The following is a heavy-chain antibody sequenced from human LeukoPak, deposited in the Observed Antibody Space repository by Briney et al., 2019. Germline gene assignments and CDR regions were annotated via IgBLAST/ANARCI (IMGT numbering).Heavy chain of an antibody. Sequence: GASVKVSCKASGGTFSSYAISWVRHAPGQGLEWMGGIIPIFGTANYAQKFQGRVTITTDESTSTAYMELSSLRSEDTAVYYCARVKPSTPPGGVNAFDIWGQGTMVTVSS. J-gene: IGHJ3*02. CDR1: GGTFSSYA. CDR2: IIPIFGTA. V-gene: IGHV1-69*05. CDR3: ARVKPSTPPGGVNAFDI. D-gene: IGHD3-16*01.